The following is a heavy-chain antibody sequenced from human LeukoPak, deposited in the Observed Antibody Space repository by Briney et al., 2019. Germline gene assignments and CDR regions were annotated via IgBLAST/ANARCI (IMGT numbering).Heavy chain of an antibody. D-gene: IGHD3-22*01. J-gene: IGHJ4*02. V-gene: IGHV3-23*01. Sequence: PGGSLRLSCAASGFTFSSYAMSWVRQAPGKGLEWVSAISGSGGSTYYADSVKGRFTISRDNSKNTLYLQMSSLRAEDTAVYYCAKISIHDSSPYIDSWGQGTLVTVSS. CDR2: ISGSGGST. CDR1: GFTFSSYA. CDR3: AKISIHDSSPYIDS.